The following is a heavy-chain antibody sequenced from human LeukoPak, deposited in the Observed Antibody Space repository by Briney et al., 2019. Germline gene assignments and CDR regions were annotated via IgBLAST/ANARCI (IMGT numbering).Heavy chain of an antibody. D-gene: IGHD3-3*01. V-gene: IGHV1-18*01. CDR2: ISAYNGNT. CDR1: GYTFTSYG. J-gene: IGHJ4*02. Sequence: ASVRVSCKASGYTFTSYGISWVRQAPGQGLEWMGWISAYNGNTNYAQKLQGKVTMTTDTSTSTAYMELRSLRSDDTAVYYCARDAGTIFGVVPASRFDYWGQGTLVTVSS. CDR3: ARDAGTIFGVVPASRFDY.